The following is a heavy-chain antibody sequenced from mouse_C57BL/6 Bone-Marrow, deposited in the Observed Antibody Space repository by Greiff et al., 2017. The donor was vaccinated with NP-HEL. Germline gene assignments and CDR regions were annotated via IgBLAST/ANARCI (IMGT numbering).Heavy chain of an antibody. J-gene: IGHJ1*03. V-gene: IGHV10-3*01. CDR1: GFTFNTYA. CDR2: IRSKSSNYAT. Sequence: EVKVVESGGGLVQPKGSLKLSCAASGFTFNTYAMHWVRQAPGKGLEWVARIRSKSSNYATYYADSVKDRFTISRDDSQSMLYLQMNNLKTEDTAMYYCVREGITTVVSSSYWYFDVWGTGTTVTVSS. D-gene: IGHD1-1*01. CDR3: VREGITTVVSSSYWYFDV.